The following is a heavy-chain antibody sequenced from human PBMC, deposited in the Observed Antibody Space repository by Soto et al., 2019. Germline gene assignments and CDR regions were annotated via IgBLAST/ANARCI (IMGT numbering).Heavy chain of an antibody. CDR3: AKARYCSGGSCYSSDAFDI. D-gene: IGHD2-15*01. Sequence: EVQLLESGGGLVQPGGSLRLSCAASGFTFSSYAMSWVRQAPGKGLEWVSAISGSGGSTYYADSVKGRFTISRDNSKNTRYLQMNSLRAEDTAVYYCAKARYCSGGSCYSSDAFDIWGQGTMVTVSS. CDR1: GFTFSSYA. J-gene: IGHJ3*02. CDR2: ISGSGGST. V-gene: IGHV3-23*01.